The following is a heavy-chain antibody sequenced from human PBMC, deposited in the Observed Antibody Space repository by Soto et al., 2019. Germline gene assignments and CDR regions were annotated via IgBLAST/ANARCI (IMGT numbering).Heavy chain of an antibody. CDR1: GFTFRSYA. CDR2: ISATGHST. CDR3: ARARDQPWYYHGMDV. D-gene: IGHD2-2*01. J-gene: IGHJ6*02. V-gene: IGHV3-23*01. Sequence: GGSLRLSCAASGFTFRSYAMNWVRQAPGKGLEWVSVISATGHSTYYADSVKGRFTISRDNSKSTLSLQMNSLRAEDTAVYYCARARDQPWYYHGMDVWGQGTTVTVSS.